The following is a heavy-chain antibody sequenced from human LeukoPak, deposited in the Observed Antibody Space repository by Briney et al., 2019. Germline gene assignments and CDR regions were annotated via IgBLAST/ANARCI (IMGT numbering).Heavy chain of an antibody. CDR1: GGSISSINW. Sequence: SGTLSLTCAVSGGSISSINWWSWVRQPPGKGLEWMGEIYHSGSTNYNPSLKSRVTISVDKSKNQFSLKLSSVTAADTAVYYCARLQVHCGGDCYTRWFDPWGQGTLVTVSS. V-gene: IGHV4-4*02. CDR2: IYHSGST. CDR3: ARLQVHCGGDCYTRWFDP. J-gene: IGHJ5*02. D-gene: IGHD2-21*02.